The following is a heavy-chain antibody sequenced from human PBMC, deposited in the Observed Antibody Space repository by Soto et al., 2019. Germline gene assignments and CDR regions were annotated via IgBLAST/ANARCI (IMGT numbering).Heavy chain of an antibody. CDR3: ARRESVDTGFDY. Sequence: QLQLQESGPGLVKPSETLSLTCTVSGGSISSSSYYWGWIRQPPGKGLEWIGSIYYSGSTYYNPSLKSRVTISVNTSKNXFSLKXSXVXAADTAVYYCARRESVDTGFDYWGQGTLVTVSS. J-gene: IGHJ4*02. D-gene: IGHD5-18*01. CDR1: GGSISSSSYY. V-gene: IGHV4-39*01. CDR2: IYYSGST.